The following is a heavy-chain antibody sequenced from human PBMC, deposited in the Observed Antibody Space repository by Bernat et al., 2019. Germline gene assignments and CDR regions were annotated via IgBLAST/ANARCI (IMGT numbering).Heavy chain of an antibody. CDR2: IYYSVST. Sequence: QLQLQESGPGLVKPSETLSLTCTVSGGSISSSSYYWGWIRQPPGKGLEWIGSIYYSVSTYFNTSLKSRVTISVDTSNNKFSLKLRSVTAADTAVYYCRVYKYDILTGLIDYWGQGTLVTVAS. V-gene: IGHV4-39*01. CDR3: RVYKYDILTGLIDY. J-gene: IGHJ4*02. D-gene: IGHD3-9*01. CDR1: GGSISSSSYY.